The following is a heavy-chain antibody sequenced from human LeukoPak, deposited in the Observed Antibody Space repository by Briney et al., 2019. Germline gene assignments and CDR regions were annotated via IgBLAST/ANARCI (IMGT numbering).Heavy chain of an antibody. Sequence: KASETLSLTCTVSGGSISSYYWSWVRQPAGKGLEWIGRIYASGNTNYNPSLKSRVTISVDTSKNQFSLKLSSVTAADTAVYYCARDKYCSGGSCRYYYYGMDVWGQGTTVTVSS. CDR2: IYASGNT. V-gene: IGHV4-4*07. D-gene: IGHD2-15*01. CDR3: ARDKYCSGGSCRYYYYGMDV. CDR1: GGSISSYY. J-gene: IGHJ6*02.